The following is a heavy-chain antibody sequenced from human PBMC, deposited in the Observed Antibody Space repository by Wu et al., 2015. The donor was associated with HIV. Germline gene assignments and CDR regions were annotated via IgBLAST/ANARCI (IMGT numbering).Heavy chain of an antibody. CDR2: INPNSGGT. V-gene: IGHV1-2*02. Sequence: QVLLMQSGGEVKKPGASVNVSCKASGYSFSNYGISWVRQAPGQGLEWMGWINPNSGGTNYAQKFQGRVTMTRDTSISTAYMELSRLRSDDTAVYYCAKGYYYDSSGYYSDYYYYMDVWGKGTTVTVSS. CDR3: AKGYYYDSSGYYSDYYYYMDV. CDR1: GYSFSNYG. D-gene: IGHD3-22*01. J-gene: IGHJ6*03.